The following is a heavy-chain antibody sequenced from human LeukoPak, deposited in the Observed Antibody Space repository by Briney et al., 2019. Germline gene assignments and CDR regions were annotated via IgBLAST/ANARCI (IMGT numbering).Heavy chain of an antibody. CDR1: GFTFSSYA. V-gene: IGHV3-23*01. Sequence: GGSLRLSCAASGFTFSSYAMSWVRQAPGKGLEWVSAISGSGGSTYYADSVKGRFTISRDNSKNTLYLQMNSLRAEGTAVYYCATTMVRGVIYYFDYWGQGTLVTVSS. D-gene: IGHD3-10*01. J-gene: IGHJ4*02. CDR3: ATTMVRGVIYYFDY. CDR2: ISGSGGST.